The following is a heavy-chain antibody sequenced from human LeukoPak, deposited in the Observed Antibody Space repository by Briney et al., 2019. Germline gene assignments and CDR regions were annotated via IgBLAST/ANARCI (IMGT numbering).Heavy chain of an antibody. J-gene: IGHJ4*02. CDR2: ISSSSSYI. CDR3: ARDPTGIAAADPTFDY. V-gene: IGHV3-21*01. D-gene: IGHD6-13*01. CDR1: GFTVSSNY. Sequence: GGSLRLSCAASGFTVSSNYMSWVRQAPGKGLEWVSSISSSSSYIYYADSVKGRFTISRDNAKNSLYLQMNSLRAEDTAVYYCARDPTGIAAADPTFDYWGQGTLVTVSS.